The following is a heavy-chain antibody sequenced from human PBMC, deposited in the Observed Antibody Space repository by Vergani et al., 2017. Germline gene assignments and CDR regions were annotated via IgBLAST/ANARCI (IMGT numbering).Heavy chain of an antibody. CDR3: ARSDSSSAVDGYFQH. V-gene: IGHV5-51*03. CDR2: IYPGDSDT. Sequence: EVQLVQSGAEVQKPGESLKISCKGSGYSFTSYWIGWVRPMPGKGLEWMGIIYPGDSDTRYSPSFQGQVTISADKSISTAYLQWSSLKASDTAMYYCARSDSSSAVDGYFQHWGQGTLVTVSS. D-gene: IGHD6-6*01. CDR1: GYSFTSYW. J-gene: IGHJ1*01.